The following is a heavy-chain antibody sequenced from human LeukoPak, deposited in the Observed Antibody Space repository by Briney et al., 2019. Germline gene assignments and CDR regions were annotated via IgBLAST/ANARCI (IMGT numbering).Heavy chain of an antibody. J-gene: IGHJ4*02. Sequence: GASVKVSCKASGYTFSDYYMHWVRQAPGQGLESIGWITPNSGATKYAQKFRGRVSMTRDTSINTAYMELSRLRSDDTAIYCCARVSRFYYDSSGDFDYWGQGTLVTVSS. CDR2: ITPNSGAT. V-gene: IGHV1-2*02. CDR1: GYTFSDYY. CDR3: ARVSRFYYDSSGDFDY. D-gene: IGHD3-22*01.